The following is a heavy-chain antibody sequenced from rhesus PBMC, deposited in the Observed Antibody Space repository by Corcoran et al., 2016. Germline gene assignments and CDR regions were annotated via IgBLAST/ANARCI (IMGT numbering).Heavy chain of an antibody. CDR3: ARYPIVVVITTGYFDY. CDR1: GGSISSGYYY. J-gene: IGHJ4*01. D-gene: IGHD3-16*01. Sequence: QVQLQESGPGLVKPSETLSLTCAVSGGSISSGYYYWSWIRQPPGKGLEWIGDITYSGSTSYNPSLKSRVTISRDTSKNQFSLKLRSVTAADTAVYYCARYPIVVVITTGYFDYWGQGVLVTVSS. CDR2: ITYSGST. V-gene: IGHV4-122*02.